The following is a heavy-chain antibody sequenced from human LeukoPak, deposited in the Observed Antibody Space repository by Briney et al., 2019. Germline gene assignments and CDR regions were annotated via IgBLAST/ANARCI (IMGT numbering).Heavy chain of an antibody. CDR3: AKAVRLPTD. Sequence: PSETLSLTCTVSADSITTYYWGWIRQPPGKGLEWIGYMYYTGITNYNPSLKSRVTISVDTSKNQFSLKLTSVTAADTAVYYCAKAVRLPTDWGQGTLVTVSS. D-gene: IGHD2-15*01. V-gene: IGHV4-59*01. CDR2: MYYTGIT. J-gene: IGHJ4*02. CDR1: ADSITTYY.